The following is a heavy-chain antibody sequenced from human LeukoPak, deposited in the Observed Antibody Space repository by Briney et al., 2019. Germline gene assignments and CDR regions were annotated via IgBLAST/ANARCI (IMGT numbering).Heavy chain of an antibody. CDR1: GYTFTSYY. Sequence: GASVKVSCKASGYTFTSYYMHWVRQALGQGLEWMGIINPSGGSTSYAQKFQGRVTMTRDMSTSTVYMELSSLRSEDTAVYYCARVSSSWYQDWYFDLWGRGTVVTVSS. V-gene: IGHV1-46*01. CDR3: ARVSSSWYQDWYFDL. D-gene: IGHD6-13*01. J-gene: IGHJ2*01. CDR2: INPSGGST.